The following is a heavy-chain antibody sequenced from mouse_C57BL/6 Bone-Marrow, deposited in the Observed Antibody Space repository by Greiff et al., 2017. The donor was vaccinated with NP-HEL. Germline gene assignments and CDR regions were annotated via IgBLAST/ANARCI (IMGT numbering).Heavy chain of an antibody. CDR2: IYPRCGNT. D-gene: IGHD2-4*01. CDR1: GYTFTSYG. J-gene: IGHJ3*01. Sequence: QVQLKESGAELARPGASVKLSCKASGYTFTSYGISWVKQRTGQGLEWIGEIYPRCGNTYYNEKFKGKATLTADKSSSTAYMELRSLTSEDSAVYFCARSGRLPFAYGGQGTLVTVSA. CDR3: ARSGRLPFAY. V-gene: IGHV1-81*01.